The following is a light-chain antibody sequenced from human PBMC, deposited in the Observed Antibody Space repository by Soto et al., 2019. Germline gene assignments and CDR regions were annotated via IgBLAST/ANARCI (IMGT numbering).Light chain of an antibody. CDR2: AAS. CDR1: QSISSY. CDR3: QQSYSTPRT. V-gene: IGKV1-39*01. Sequence: DIQMTQSPSSLSASVRDRVTITCLASQSISSYLNWYQQKPGKAPKLLIYAASSLQSGVPSRFSGSGSGTGFTLTISSLQPEDFATYYCQQSYSTPRTFGQGTKVDIK. J-gene: IGKJ1*01.